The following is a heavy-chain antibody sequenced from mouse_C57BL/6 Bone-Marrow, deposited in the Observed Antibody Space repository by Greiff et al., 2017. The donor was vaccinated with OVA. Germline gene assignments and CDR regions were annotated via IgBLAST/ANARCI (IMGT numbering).Heavy chain of an antibody. Sequence: VQLQQSGTVLARPGASVKMSCKTSGYTFTSYWMHWVKQRPGQGLEWIGAIYPGNSDTSYNQKFKGKAKLTAVTSASTAYMELSSLTNEDSAVYYCTRPLHYYGSSAYYAMDYWGQGTSVTVSS. D-gene: IGHD1-1*01. CDR2: IYPGNSDT. CDR1: GYTFTSYW. V-gene: IGHV1-5*01. CDR3: TRPLHYYGSSAYYAMDY. J-gene: IGHJ4*01.